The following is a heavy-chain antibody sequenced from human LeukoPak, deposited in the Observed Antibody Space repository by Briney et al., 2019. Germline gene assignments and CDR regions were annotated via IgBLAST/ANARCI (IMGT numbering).Heavy chain of an antibody. J-gene: IGHJ4*02. V-gene: IGHV3-21*01. CDR1: GFTFSSYS. CDR3: ARDGGPSDY. CDR2: ISSSSSYI. D-gene: IGHD2-15*01. Sequence: GGSLRLSCAASGFTFSSYSMNWVRQAPGKGLEWVSSISSSSSYIYYADSVKGRFTISRDNAKNSLYLQMNSQRAEDTAVYYCARDGGPSDYWGQGALVTVSS.